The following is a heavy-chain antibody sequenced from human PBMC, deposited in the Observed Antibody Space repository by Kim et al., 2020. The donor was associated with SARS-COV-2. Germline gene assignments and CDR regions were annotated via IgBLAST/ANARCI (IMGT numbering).Heavy chain of an antibody. J-gene: IGHJ4*02. CDR3: ANPSGLTGRTSYFPDNYFDY. V-gene: IGHV3-23*01. Sequence: GGSLRLSCAASGFTFSSYAMSWVRQAPGKGLEWVSAISGSGGSTYYADSVKGRFTISRDNSKNTLYLQMNSLRAEDTAVYYCANPSGLTGRTSYFPDNYFDYWGQGTLVTVSS. D-gene: IGHD1-20*01. CDR1: GFTFSSYA. CDR2: ISGSGGST.